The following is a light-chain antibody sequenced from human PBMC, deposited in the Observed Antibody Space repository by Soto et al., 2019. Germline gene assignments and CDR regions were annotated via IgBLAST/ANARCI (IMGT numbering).Light chain of an antibody. CDR1: QSISAW. CDR3: QQYENYWT. J-gene: IGKJ1*01. CDR2: DAS. V-gene: IGKV1-5*01. Sequence: DIQMTKSPSTLSASVGDRVTITCRASQSISAWLAWYQKKPGKAPKLLIYDASNLDSGVPSRFSGSGSGTEFSLTISNLQPDDCATYYCQQYENYWTFGQGTKVDI.